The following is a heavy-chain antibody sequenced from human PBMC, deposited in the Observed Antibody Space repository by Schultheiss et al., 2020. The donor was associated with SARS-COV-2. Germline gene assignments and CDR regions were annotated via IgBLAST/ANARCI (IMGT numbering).Heavy chain of an antibody. CDR2: INRDGSER. D-gene: IGHD5-12*01. Sequence: GESLKISCEASGFIFSNYGMHWVRQAPGKGPEWVANINRDGSERYYADSVKGRFTISRDDTKNTLYLQMDSLRVEDTAVYYCARRVATGPAPFDSWGQGTLVTVSS. V-gene: IGHV3-7*01. CDR1: GFIFSNYG. J-gene: IGHJ4*02. CDR3: ARRVATGPAPFDS.